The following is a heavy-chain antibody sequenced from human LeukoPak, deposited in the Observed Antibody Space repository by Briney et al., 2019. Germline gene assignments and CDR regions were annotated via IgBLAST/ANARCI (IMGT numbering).Heavy chain of an antibody. CDR1: GGSMNGYF. J-gene: IGHJ5*01. CDR2: MYYSGSA. Sequence: SETLSLTCTVSGGSMNGYFWSWIRQPPGKGLEWIAYMYYSGSANYNPSVKSRVTISVDTSQNQFSLDLSSVTAADTAVYYCVRALQGSSWSTWFDSWGQGTLVTVSS. D-gene: IGHD6-13*01. V-gene: IGHV4-59*01. CDR3: VRALQGSSWSTWFDS.